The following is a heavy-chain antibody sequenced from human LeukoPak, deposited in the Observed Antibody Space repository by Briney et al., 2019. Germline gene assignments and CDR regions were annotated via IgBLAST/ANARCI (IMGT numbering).Heavy chain of an antibody. D-gene: IGHD1-26*01. CDR1: GGSFSGYY. Sequence: SETLSLTCAVYGGSFSGYYWSWIRQPPGKGLEWIGEINHSGSTNYNPSLKSRVTISVDTSKNQFSLKLSPVTAADTAVYYCARDLAGIVGASDYWGQGTLVTVSS. CDR3: ARDLAGIVGASDY. CDR2: INHSGST. J-gene: IGHJ4*02. V-gene: IGHV4-34*01.